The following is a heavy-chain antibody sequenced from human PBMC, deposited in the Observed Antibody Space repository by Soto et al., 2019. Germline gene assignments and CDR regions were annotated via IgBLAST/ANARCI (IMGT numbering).Heavy chain of an antibody. CDR1: GGSISSGSYY. V-gene: IGHV4-39*01. J-gene: IGHJ4*02. CDR3: ARHSGGYNSDWYPFDY. D-gene: IGHD6-19*01. Sequence: PSETLSLTCTVSGGSISSGSYYWGWIRQPPGKGLEWIGSFHYTGNTYYSPSLKSRVTISVDTSKNQFSLKLTSVTAADTAVHYCARHSGGYNSDWYPFDYWGQGTLVTVSS. CDR2: FHYTGNT.